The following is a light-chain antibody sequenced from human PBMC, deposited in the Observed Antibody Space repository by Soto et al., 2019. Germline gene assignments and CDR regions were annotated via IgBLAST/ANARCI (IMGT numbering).Light chain of an antibody. CDR3: QQYNNWPPWT. V-gene: IGKV3-15*01. J-gene: IGKJ1*01. CDR2: GAS. CDR1: QSVSSN. Sequence: EIVXXXXXXXLSVSPGERATLSCRASQSVSSNLAWYQQKPGQAPRLLIYGASTRATGIPARFSGSGSGTEFTLTISSLQSEDFAVYYCQQYNNWPPWTFGQGTKVEIK.